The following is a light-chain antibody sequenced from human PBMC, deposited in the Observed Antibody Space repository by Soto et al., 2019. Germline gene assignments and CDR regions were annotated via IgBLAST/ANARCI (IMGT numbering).Light chain of an antibody. J-gene: IGLJ2*01. Sequence: QLVLTQPPSVSGAPGQRVTISCTGSSSNLGSGYDVHWYQHLPGTAPKLLIYGNSNRPSGVPDRFSGSKSDTSAALAITGLQAEDEADYYCQSYDSSLSGVLFGGGTKLTVL. V-gene: IGLV1-40*01. CDR1: SSNLGSGYD. CDR2: GNS. CDR3: QSYDSSLSGVL.